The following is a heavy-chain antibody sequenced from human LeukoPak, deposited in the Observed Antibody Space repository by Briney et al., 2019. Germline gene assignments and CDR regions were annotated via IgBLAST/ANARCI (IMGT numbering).Heavy chain of an antibody. CDR2: INTNTGNP. CDR1: GYTFTSYG. V-gene: IGHV7-4-1*02. Sequence: ASVKVSCKASGYTFTSYGISWVRQAPGQGLEWMGWINTNTGNPTYAQGFTGRFVFSLDTSVSTAYLQISSLKAEDTAVYYCAREYYYDSSGYYAGAFDIWGQGTMVTASS. D-gene: IGHD3-22*01. CDR3: AREYYYDSSGYYAGAFDI. J-gene: IGHJ3*02.